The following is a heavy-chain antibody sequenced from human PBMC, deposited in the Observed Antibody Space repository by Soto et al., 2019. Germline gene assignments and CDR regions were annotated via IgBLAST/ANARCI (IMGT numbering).Heavy chain of an antibody. CDR1: GYIFSGYY. CDR2: INPDGGGT. D-gene: IGHD3-16*01. Sequence: GASVKVSCKASGYIFSGYYVHWVRQAPGHGLEWMGWINPDGGGTNYAQKFQGKITMTRDTSITTAYMQLNRLSSDDAAAYYCARRSYAYVFPDFWGQGTLVTVSS. CDR3: ARRSYAYVFPDF. J-gene: IGHJ4*02. V-gene: IGHV1-2*02.